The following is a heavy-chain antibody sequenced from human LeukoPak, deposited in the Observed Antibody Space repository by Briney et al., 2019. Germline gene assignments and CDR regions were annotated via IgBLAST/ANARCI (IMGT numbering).Heavy chain of an antibody. CDR1: GFTFSSYV. CDR3: ARAVGVLTGYYYYYMDV. Sequence: PGGSLRLSCAASGFTFSSYVMHWVRQAPGKGLEWVAFIRYDGSNKYYSDSVKGRFTISRDNSKNTLYLQMNSLRAEDTAVYYCARAVGVLTGYYYYYMDVWGKGTTVTISS. CDR2: IRYDGSNK. V-gene: IGHV3-30*02. D-gene: IGHD3-9*01. J-gene: IGHJ6*03.